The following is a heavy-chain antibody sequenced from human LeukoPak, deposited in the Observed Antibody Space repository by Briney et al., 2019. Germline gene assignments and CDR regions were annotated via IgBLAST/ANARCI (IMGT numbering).Heavy chain of an antibody. CDR1: GGTFSSYA. D-gene: IGHD6-19*01. CDR2: IIPIFGTA. V-gene: IGHV1-69*13. Sequence: ASVKVSCKASGGTFSSYAISWVRQAPGQGLEWMGGIIPIFGTANYAQKFQGRVTITADESTSTAYMELSSLRSEDTAVYYCARGGGYSSGWYVQGGPLDVWGKGTTVTISS. CDR3: ARGGGYSSGWYVQGGPLDV. J-gene: IGHJ6*04.